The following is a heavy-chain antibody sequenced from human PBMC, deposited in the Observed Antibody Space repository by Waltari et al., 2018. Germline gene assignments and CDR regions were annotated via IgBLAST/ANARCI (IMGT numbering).Heavy chain of an antibody. V-gene: IGHV4-59*01. CDR1: GGSISSYY. Sequence: QVQLQESGPGLVKPSETLSLTCTVSGGSISSYYWSWIRQPPGKGLEWIGYIYYSGSTNYNPSLKSRVTISVDTSKNQFSLKLSSVTAADTAVYYCARDARFLEWLSDWYFDLWGRGTLVTVSS. CDR3: ARDARFLEWLSDWYFDL. D-gene: IGHD3-3*01. CDR2: IYYSGST. J-gene: IGHJ2*01.